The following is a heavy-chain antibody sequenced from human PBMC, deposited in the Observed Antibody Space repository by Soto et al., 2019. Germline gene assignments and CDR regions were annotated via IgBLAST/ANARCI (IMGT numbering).Heavy chain of an antibody. CDR2: ISSSSSYI. V-gene: IGHV3-21*01. D-gene: IGHD6-19*01. Sequence: NPGGSLRLSCAASGFTFSSYSMNWVRQAPGKGLEWVSSISSSSSYIYYADSVKGRFTISRDNAKNSLYLQMNSLRAEDTAVYYCARDLQSYYSSGWFGWFDYWGQGTLVTVSS. CDR1: GFTFSSYS. J-gene: IGHJ4*02. CDR3: ARDLQSYYSSGWFGWFDY.